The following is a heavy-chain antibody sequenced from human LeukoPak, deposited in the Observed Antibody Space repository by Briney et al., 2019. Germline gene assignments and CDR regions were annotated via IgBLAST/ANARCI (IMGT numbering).Heavy chain of an antibody. CDR2: IYTGGGR. J-gene: IGHJ4*02. D-gene: IGHD3-10*01. Sequence: GGSLRLSCAASGFTVSSYYMNWVRQAPGKELEWVSVIYTGGGRYYADSVRGRFTISRDNAKNTMYLQINSLRAEDTAVYYCVRDSYYHPDYWGQGTLVTVSS. CDR3: VRDSYYHPDY. V-gene: IGHV3-53*01. CDR1: GFTVSSYY.